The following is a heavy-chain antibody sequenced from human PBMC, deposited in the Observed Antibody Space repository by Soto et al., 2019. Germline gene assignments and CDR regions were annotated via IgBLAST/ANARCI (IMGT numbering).Heavy chain of an antibody. J-gene: IGHJ4*02. CDR2: VTLFHGNT. CDR3: TTDDPINRK. CDR1: GNTFTSRS. V-gene: IGHV1-45*02. D-gene: IGHD1-1*01. Sequence: SVKVSCKAAGNTFTSRSLHWVRQAPGQALEWVGRVTLFHGNTKFGQKFQDRVTIIRDTSMSTAYMELTSLRSEDTAVYYCTTDDPINRKWGRGTLVTVSS.